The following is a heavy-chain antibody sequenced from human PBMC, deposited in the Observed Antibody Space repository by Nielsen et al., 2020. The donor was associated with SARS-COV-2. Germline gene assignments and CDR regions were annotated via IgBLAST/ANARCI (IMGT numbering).Heavy chain of an antibody. D-gene: IGHD2-2*01. CDR3: ARAVWGYCSSTSCYFDY. Sequence: GESLKISCAASGFTFSSYWMHWVRQTPGQGLVWVSRINSDGSSTSYADSVKGRFTISRDNAKNSLYLQMNSLRAEDTALYHCARAVWGYCSSTSCYFDYWGQGTLVTVSS. CDR2: INSDGSST. J-gene: IGHJ4*02. CDR1: GFTFSSYW. V-gene: IGHV3-74*01.